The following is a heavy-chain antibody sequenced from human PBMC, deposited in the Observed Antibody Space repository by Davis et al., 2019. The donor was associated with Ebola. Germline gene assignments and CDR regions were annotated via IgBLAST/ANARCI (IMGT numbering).Heavy chain of an antibody. D-gene: IGHD3-22*01. V-gene: IGHV4-34*01. J-gene: IGHJ4*02. CDR3: ARGPYYDSSCYPLSY. CDR1: GGSFSGYC. CDR2: INHSGST. Sequence: SETLSLTCAVYGGSFSGYCWNWIRQPPGKGLEWIGEINHSGSTNSNPSLKSRVTISVDTSKRQFSLKLTSVTAADTAVYYCARGPYYDSSCYPLSYWGQGTLVTVSS.